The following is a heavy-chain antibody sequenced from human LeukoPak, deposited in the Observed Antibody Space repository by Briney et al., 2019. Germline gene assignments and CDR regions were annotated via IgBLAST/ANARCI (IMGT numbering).Heavy chain of an antibody. V-gene: IGHV3-33*01. Sequence: GGSLRLSCAASGFTFSTYGMHWVRQAPGKGLEWVAVIWYDGSNKYYADSVKGRFTISRDNSKNTLYLQMNSLRAEDTALYYCARDHYGDYSYFDYWGQGTLVTVSS. D-gene: IGHD4-17*01. CDR2: IWYDGSNK. CDR3: ARDHYGDYSYFDY. CDR1: GFTFSTYG. J-gene: IGHJ4*02.